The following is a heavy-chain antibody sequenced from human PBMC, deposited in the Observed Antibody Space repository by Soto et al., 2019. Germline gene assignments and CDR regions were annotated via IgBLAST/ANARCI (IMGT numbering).Heavy chain of an antibody. CDR3: ARDRAYTGYYDSRLGFDP. Sequence: QVQLVQSGAEVKKPGASVKVSCKASGYTFTSYGISWVRQAPGQGLEWMGWISAYNGNTNYAQKLQGRVTMTTDTSTSTAYMELRSLRSDDTAVYYCARDRAYTGYYDSRLGFDPWGQGTLVTVSS. V-gene: IGHV1-18*01. J-gene: IGHJ5*02. D-gene: IGHD3-22*01. CDR2: ISAYNGNT. CDR1: GYTFTSYG.